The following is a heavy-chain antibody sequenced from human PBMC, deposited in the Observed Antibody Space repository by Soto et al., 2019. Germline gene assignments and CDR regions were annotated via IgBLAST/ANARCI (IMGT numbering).Heavy chain of an antibody. J-gene: IGHJ4*02. Sequence: QVPLVQSGAEVKKAGSSVKVSWKASGGTLSSYTFSWVRQAPGQGLEWMGRVIPNLGVTNYAKKFQGRFTIVVDTSTSTAYMELNSLRYEDTAVYYCARDKGYCSDTSCPDFDYWGQGTLVTVSS. CDR3: ARDKGYCSDTSCPDFDY. CDR2: VIPNLGVT. D-gene: IGHD2-15*01. V-gene: IGHV1-69*08. CDR1: GGTLSSYT.